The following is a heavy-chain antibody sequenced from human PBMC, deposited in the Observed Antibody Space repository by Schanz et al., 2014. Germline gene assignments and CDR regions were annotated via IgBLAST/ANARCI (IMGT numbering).Heavy chain of an antibody. CDR1: GYTFTGYY. D-gene: IGHD7-27*01. J-gene: IGHJ4*02. Sequence: QVHLVQSGAEVKKPGVSVKVSCKASGYTFTGYYIHWVRQAPGQGLEWMGRIHPNTGGTIYAQKFQGRVTMTRDTSITTAYMELSRLRSDDTAIYHCAKDRVTGHSPSDWGQGTLVTVSS. CDR2: IHPNTGGT. V-gene: IGHV1-2*06. CDR3: AKDRVTGHSPSD.